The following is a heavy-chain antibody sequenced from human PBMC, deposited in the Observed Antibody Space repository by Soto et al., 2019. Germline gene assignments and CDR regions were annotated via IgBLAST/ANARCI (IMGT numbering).Heavy chain of an antibody. CDR1: GYIFTSYY. Sequence: GASVKVSCKASGYIFTSYYMHWVRQAPGQGLEWMGIINPSGGSTSYAQKFQGRVTMTRDTSTSTVYMELSSLRSEDTAVYYCARDPGAVAGSDAFDIWGQGTMVTVSS. J-gene: IGHJ3*02. D-gene: IGHD6-19*01. CDR3: ARDPGAVAGSDAFDI. V-gene: IGHV1-46*01. CDR2: INPSGGST.